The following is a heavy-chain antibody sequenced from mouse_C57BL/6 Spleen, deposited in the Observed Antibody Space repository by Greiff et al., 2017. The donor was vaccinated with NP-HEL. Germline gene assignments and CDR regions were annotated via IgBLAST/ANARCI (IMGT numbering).Heavy chain of an antibody. CDR2: INPNYGTT. Sequence: EVQLQQSGPELVKPGASVKISCKASGYSFTDYNMNWVKQSNGKSLEWIGVINPNYGTTSYNEKFKGKATLTADTSSSTAYMQLSSLTSEDSAVYYCARSGSSGYVDYAMDYWGQGTSVTVSS. CDR1: GYSFTDYN. J-gene: IGHJ4*01. CDR3: ARSGSSGYVDYAMDY. D-gene: IGHD3-2*02. V-gene: IGHV1-39*01.